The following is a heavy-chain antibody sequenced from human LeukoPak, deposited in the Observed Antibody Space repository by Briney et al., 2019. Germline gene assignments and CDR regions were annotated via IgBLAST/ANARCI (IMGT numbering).Heavy chain of an antibody. CDR1: GYTFTSYG. J-gene: IGHJ4*02. CDR3: AREIDRDDYNRFFDY. V-gene: IGHV1-18*01. Sequence: ASVKVSCKASGYTFTSYGISWVRQAPGQGLEWMGWISAYNGNTNYAQKFQGRVTITRDTSASTAYMEMRSLRSEDTAVYYCAREIDRDDYNRFFDYWGQGTLVTVSS. CDR2: ISAYNGNT. D-gene: IGHD5-24*01.